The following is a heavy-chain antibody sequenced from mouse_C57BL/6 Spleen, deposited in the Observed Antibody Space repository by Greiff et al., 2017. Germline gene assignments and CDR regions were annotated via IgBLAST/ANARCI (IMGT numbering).Heavy chain of an antibody. D-gene: IGHD2-4*01. Sequence: EVKLVESGPGLVKPSQSLSLTCSVTGYSITSGSYWNWIRQFPGNKLEWMGYIRYDGSNNYNPSLKNRISITRDTSKNQFFLKLNSVTTEDTATYYCAGVGITYYFDYWGQGTTLTVSS. CDR2: IRYDGSN. CDR1: GYSITSGSY. V-gene: IGHV3-6*01. CDR3: AGVGITYYFDY. J-gene: IGHJ2*01.